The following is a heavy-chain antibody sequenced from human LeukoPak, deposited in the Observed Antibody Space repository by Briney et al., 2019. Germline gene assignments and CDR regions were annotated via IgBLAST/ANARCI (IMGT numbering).Heavy chain of an antibody. D-gene: IGHD6-19*01. V-gene: IGHV1-69*06. Sequence: SVKVSCKASGGTFSSYVISWVRQAPGERLEWMGGIIPIFGTANYAQKLQGRVTIPADKSTGNAYMELRRLRSADTAVYYCARDSSGWYRSNWFDPWGQGTMVTVSS. CDR2: IIPIFGTA. CDR1: GGTFSSYV. J-gene: IGHJ5*02. CDR3: ARDSSGWYRSNWFDP.